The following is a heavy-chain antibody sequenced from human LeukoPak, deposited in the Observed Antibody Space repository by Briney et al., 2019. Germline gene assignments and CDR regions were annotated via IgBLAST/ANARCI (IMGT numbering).Heavy chain of an antibody. V-gene: IGHV1-46*01. Sequence: ASVKVSCKASGYTFTSYYMHGVRQAPGQGGEWMGVINPSGGSTSYAQKFQGRVTMTRDTSTSTVYMELSSLRSEDTAVYYCAREAMVPSSPEDYWGQGTLVTASS. D-gene: IGHD5-18*01. J-gene: IGHJ4*02. CDR3: AREAMVPSSPEDY. CDR2: INPSGGST. CDR1: GYTFTSYY.